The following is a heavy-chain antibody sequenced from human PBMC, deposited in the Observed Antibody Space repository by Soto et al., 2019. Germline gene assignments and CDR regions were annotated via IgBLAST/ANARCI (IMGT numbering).Heavy chain of an antibody. J-gene: IGHJ4*02. Sequence: GGSLRLSCAASGFTFDDYTMHWVRQAPGKGLEWVSLISWDGGSTYYADSVKGRFTISRDNSKNSLYLQMNSLRTEDTALYYCAKGGRGPMRCSGGSCYSESYYYFDYWGQGTLVTVSS. D-gene: IGHD2-15*01. CDR2: ISWDGGST. CDR3: AKGGRGPMRCSGGSCYSESYYYFDY. CDR1: GFTFDDYT. V-gene: IGHV3-43*01.